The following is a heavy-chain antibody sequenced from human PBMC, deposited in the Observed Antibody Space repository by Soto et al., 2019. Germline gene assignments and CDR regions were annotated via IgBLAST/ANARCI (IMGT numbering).Heavy chain of an antibody. V-gene: IGHV3-23*01. J-gene: IGHJ4*02. CDR3: AKDRYYDNGHFDS. Sequence: EVQLLESGGGLVQPGGSLRLSCAASGFTFSNYAMSWVRQAAGKGLEWVSAISGSGGNTYYADSVKGRFTISRDNSKNTLYLQINSLRVEDTAEYFCAKDRYYDNGHFDSWGQGTLVTVSS. CDR2: ISGSGGNT. CDR1: GFTFSNYA. D-gene: IGHD3-22*01.